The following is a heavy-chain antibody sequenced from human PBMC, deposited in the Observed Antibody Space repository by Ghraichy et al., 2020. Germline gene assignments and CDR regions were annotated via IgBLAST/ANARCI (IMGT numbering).Heavy chain of an antibody. CDR3: ARSLFGSGIAY. Sequence: GGSLRLSCAASGFTLSNYWIHWVRQAPGKGLVWVSRITPVGSSTSYADSVKGRFTISRDNAKNTLYLQMNSLRAEDTAIYYCARSLFGSGIAYWGQGTLVTVSS. V-gene: IGHV3-74*01. CDR2: ITPVGSST. CDR1: GFTLSNYW. D-gene: IGHD3-10*01. J-gene: IGHJ4*02.